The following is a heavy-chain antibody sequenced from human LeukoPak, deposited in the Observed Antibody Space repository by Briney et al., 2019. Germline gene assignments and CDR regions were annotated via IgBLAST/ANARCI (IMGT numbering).Heavy chain of an antibody. V-gene: IGHV3-74*01. J-gene: IGHJ5*01. CDR3: TRDQDWILFDW. D-gene: IGHD1-1*01. CDR1: GFTFSSYA. Sequence: RRSLRLSCAASGFTFSSYATHWVRQVPGQGLVWVSRISHDETTTSYADSVKGRFTISRDNAKNTLYLQMDSLRAGDTALYYCTRDQDWILFDWWGQGTLVTVSA. CDR2: ISHDETTT.